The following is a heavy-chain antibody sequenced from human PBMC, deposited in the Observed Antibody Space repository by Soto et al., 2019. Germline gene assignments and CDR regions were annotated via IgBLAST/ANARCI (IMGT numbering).Heavy chain of an antibody. Sequence: PGESLKISCKGSGYTFTNYWIGWVRQMPGKGLEWMGIIYPGDSDTKSNPSFQGQVTISADKSTTTTYLQWSSLKASDTAIYYCAASIFYYGMDVWGQGTTVTVSS. J-gene: IGHJ6*02. CDR2: IYPGDSDT. CDR3: AASIFYYGMDV. V-gene: IGHV5-51*01. CDR1: GYTFTNYW.